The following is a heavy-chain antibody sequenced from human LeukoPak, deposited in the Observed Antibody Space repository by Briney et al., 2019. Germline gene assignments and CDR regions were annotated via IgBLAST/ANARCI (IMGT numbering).Heavy chain of an antibody. CDR1: GFTFSNYW. CDR2: ISGDGSST. CDR3: TRDRGGYFDY. J-gene: IGHJ4*02. D-gene: IGHD3-10*01. Sequence: GGSLRLSCAASGFTFSNYWMHWVRQAPGKGLVWVSRISGDGSSTCYADSVKGRFTISRYKVKNMLYLQINSLRAEDTAVCYSTRDRGGYFDYWGQGTLVTVSS. V-gene: IGHV3-74*01.